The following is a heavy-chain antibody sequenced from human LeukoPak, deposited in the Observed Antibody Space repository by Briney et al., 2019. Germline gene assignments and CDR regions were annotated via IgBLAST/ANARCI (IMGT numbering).Heavy chain of an antibody. CDR3: ARRSGTYYDFWSGPLHAFDI. CDR2: IYHSGST. D-gene: IGHD3-3*01. Sequence: PSETLSLTCAVSGGSISSGGYSWSWIRQPPGKGLECIGYIYHSGSTYYNPSLKSRVTISVDRSKNQFSLKLSSVTAADTAVYYCARRSGTYYDFWSGPLHAFDIWGQGTMVTVSS. J-gene: IGHJ3*02. V-gene: IGHV4-30-2*01. CDR1: GGSISSGGYS.